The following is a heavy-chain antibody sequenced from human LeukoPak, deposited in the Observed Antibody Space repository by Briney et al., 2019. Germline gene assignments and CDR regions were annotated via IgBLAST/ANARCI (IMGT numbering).Heavy chain of an antibody. Sequence: SSVKVSCKASGGTFSSYAISWVRQAPGQGLEWMGGIIPIFGTANYAQKFQGRVTITTDESTSTAYMELSSLRSEDTAVYYCARGTYYYDSSGYYIWPFDIWGQGTMVTVSS. CDR2: IIPIFGTA. J-gene: IGHJ3*02. CDR1: GGTFSSYA. CDR3: ARGTYYYDSSGYYIWPFDI. V-gene: IGHV1-69*05. D-gene: IGHD3-22*01.